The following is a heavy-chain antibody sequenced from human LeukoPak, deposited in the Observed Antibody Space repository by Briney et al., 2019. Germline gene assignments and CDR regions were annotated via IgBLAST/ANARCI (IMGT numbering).Heavy chain of an antibody. J-gene: IGHJ3*02. D-gene: IGHD2-21*02. V-gene: IGHV3-9*01. CDR2: ISWNLNSI. CDR3: AKGDREAFDI. CDR1: GFTFDEYT. Sequence: GGSLRLSCAASGFTFDEYTMHWVRQAPGKGLEWVSGISWNLNSIGYADSAKGRFTISRDNAKNSLYLQMNSLRAEDTAVYYCAKGDREAFDIWGQGTMVTVSS.